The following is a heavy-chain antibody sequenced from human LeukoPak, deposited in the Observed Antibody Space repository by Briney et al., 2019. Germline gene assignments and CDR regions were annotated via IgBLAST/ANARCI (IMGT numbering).Heavy chain of an antibody. CDR2: IRPDGSDK. CDR1: GFTFSNNW. J-gene: IGHJ5*02. Sequence: GGSLRLSCAASGFTFSNNWMGWVRQAPGKGLEWVANIRPDGSDKYYVDSVRGRFTISRDNAQNSLNLQMNSLRAEDSAVYYCGRWGVNAGLDRWGQGTLVIVS. V-gene: IGHV3-7*01. CDR3: GRWGVNAGLDR. D-gene: IGHD3-10*01.